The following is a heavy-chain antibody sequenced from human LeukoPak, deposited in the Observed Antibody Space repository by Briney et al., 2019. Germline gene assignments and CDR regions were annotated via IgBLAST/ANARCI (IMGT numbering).Heavy chain of an antibody. D-gene: IGHD3-22*01. V-gene: IGHV4-39*07. CDR1: GGSVNSNNSY. CDR2: VYFTGST. CDR3: ARDVGIQLLLGDYFDY. Sequence: PESLSLTCTLSGGSVNSNNSYWAWVRQPPGKGLEWIGNVYFTGSTQYNPSLKSRVTILMDTAKEQFSLRLTSVTAADTAVYYCARDVGIQLLLGDYFDYWGQGILVTVSS. J-gene: IGHJ4*02.